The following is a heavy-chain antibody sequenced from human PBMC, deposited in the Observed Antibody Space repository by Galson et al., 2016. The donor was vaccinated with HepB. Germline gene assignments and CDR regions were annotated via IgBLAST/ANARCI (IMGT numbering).Heavy chain of an antibody. J-gene: IGHJ4*02. CDR3: ARDSWAGPRAYFDS. CDR2: IYYTGTT. Sequence: SETLSLTCTVSGGSISSSTCYWGWIRQPPGKGLEWIGYIYYTGTTSYSPSLKSRVTMSVDASKNQFYLNVSPVTAADTAVYFCARDSWAGPRAYFDSWGQGALVTVSS. D-gene: IGHD6-19*01. V-gene: IGHV4-39*07. CDR1: GGSISSSTCY.